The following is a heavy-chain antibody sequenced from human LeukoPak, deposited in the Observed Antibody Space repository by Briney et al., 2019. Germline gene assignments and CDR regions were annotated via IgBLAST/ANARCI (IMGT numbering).Heavy chain of an antibody. CDR1: GDSINNNNW. D-gene: IGHD3-10*01. CDR3: ERDRGDGAGSDWFDY. J-gene: IGHJ4*02. Sequence: SETLSLTCAVSGDSINNNNWWSWVRQPPGKGLGWIGEIYHSGSTNYNPSLKSRVAISVDTSKNQFSLKLSSVTAADTAVYYCERDRGDGAGSDWFDYWGQGTLVTVSS. CDR2: IYHSGST. V-gene: IGHV4-4*02.